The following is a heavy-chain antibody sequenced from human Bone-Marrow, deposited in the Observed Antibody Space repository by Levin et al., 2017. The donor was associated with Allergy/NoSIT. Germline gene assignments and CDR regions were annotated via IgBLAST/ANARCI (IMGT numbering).Heavy chain of an antibody. D-gene: IGHD4-17*01. J-gene: IGHJ3*02. CDR1: GFTFSSYS. CDR3: ASSGDFLNAFDI. CDR2: ISSSSSYI. Sequence: GESLKISCAASGFTFSSYSMNWVRQAPGKGLEWVSSISSSSSYIYYADSVKGRFTISRDNAKNSLYLQMNSLRAEDTAVYYCASSGDFLNAFDIWGQGTMVTVSS. V-gene: IGHV3-21*01.